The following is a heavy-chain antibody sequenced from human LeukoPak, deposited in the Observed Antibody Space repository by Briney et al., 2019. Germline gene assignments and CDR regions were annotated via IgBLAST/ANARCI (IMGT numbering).Heavy chain of an antibody. J-gene: IGHJ4*02. V-gene: IGHV4-59*08. CDR1: GGSISSYY. CDR2: IYYSGNT. CDR3: ARTYCSGGSCHFDY. Sequence: SETLSLTCTVSGGSISSYYWSWIRQPPGKGLEWIGYIYYSGNTDSNPSLKSRVTISVDTSKNQFSLKLSSVTAADTAVYYCARTYCSGGSCHFDYWGQGTLVTVSS. D-gene: IGHD2-15*01.